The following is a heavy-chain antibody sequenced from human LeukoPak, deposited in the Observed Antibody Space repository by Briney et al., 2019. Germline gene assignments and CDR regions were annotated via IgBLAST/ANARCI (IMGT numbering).Heavy chain of an antibody. CDR2: ISGSGGST. Sequence: PGGSLRLSCAASGFTFSSYAMSWVRQAPGKGLEWVSAISGSGGSTYYADSVKGRFTISRDNSKNTLYLQMNSLRAEDTAVYYCAKDRPGWGNWNYNPYYYYYGMDVWGQGTTVTVSS. CDR3: AKDRPGWGNWNYNPYYYYYGMDV. CDR1: GFTFSSYA. V-gene: IGHV3-23*01. J-gene: IGHJ6*02. D-gene: IGHD1-7*01.